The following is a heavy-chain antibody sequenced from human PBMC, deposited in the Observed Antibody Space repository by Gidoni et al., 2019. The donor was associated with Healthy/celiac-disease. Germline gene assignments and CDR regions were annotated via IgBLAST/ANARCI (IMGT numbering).Heavy chain of an antibody. Sequence: QLQLQESAPGLVKPSETLSLTCTVSGGSISRSSYYWGWIRQPPGKGLEWIGRIYYSGSTYYNPSLKSRVTRSVDTSKNQFSLKLSSVTAADTAVYYCARHYSSGWFVHTYYFDYWGQGTLVTVSS. CDR1: GGSISRSSYY. D-gene: IGHD6-19*01. V-gene: IGHV4-39*01. J-gene: IGHJ4*02. CDR3: ARHYSSGWFVHTYYFDY. CDR2: IYYSGST.